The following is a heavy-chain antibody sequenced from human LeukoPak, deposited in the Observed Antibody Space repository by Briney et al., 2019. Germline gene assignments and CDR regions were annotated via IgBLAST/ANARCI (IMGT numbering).Heavy chain of an antibody. J-gene: IGHJ5*02. CDR1: GFTFSRYS. V-gene: IGHV3-21*04. CDR2: ISSSSSYI. CDR3: AKGTLELRFLEWLSLDP. Sequence: GGSLRLSCAASGFTFSRYSMNWVRQAPGKGLEWVSSISSSSSYIYYADSVKGRFTISRDNAKNSLYLQMNSLRAEDTAVYYCAKGTLELRFLEWLSLDPWGQGTLVTVSS. D-gene: IGHD3-3*01.